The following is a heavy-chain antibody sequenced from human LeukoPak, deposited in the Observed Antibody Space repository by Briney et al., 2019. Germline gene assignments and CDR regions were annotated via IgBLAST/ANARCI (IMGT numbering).Heavy chain of an antibody. V-gene: IGHV3-48*03. CDR1: GFTFRSYE. CDR3: ARVQAATGYYYYYYGMDV. J-gene: IGHJ6*02. D-gene: IGHD2-15*01. CDR2: ISSSGSTI. Sequence: PGGSLRLPCAASGFTFRSYEMNWVRQAPGKGLEWVSYISSSGSTIYYADSEKGRFTISRDNAKISLYLQMNSLRAEDTAVYYCARVQAATGYYYYYYGMDVWGQGNTVTVSS.